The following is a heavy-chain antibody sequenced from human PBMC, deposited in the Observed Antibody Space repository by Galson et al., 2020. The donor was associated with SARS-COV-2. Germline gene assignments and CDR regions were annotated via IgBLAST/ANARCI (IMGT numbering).Heavy chain of an antibody. CDR1: GFSFNNYG. CDR2: ISSDGSVK. CDR3: AKARVVFWVGEGKNWFDP. J-gene: IGHJ5*02. D-gene: IGHD2-15*01. Sequence: GGSLRLSCAASGFSFNNYGMHWIRQAPGEGLEWLGVISSDGSVKYYLDSLKGRFTISRDSSQTTLYLQMNSLTVEDTAVYYCAKARVVFWVGEGKNWFDPWGQGTLVIVSS. V-gene: IGHV3-30*18.